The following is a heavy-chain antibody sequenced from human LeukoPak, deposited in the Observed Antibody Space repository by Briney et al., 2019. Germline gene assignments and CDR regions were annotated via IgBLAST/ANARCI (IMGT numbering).Heavy chain of an antibody. Sequence: PGGSLRLSCAASRFTFSSYAMSWVRQAPGKGLEWVSAIGGTGGTTYYAGSVKGRFTISRDNSKNTLYLQMNSLRADDTAVYYCAKSHHVTAIDYWGQGTLVTVSS. V-gene: IGHV3-23*01. CDR2: IGGTGGTT. CDR1: RFTFSSYA. CDR3: AKSHHVTAIDY. J-gene: IGHJ4*02. D-gene: IGHD2-21*02.